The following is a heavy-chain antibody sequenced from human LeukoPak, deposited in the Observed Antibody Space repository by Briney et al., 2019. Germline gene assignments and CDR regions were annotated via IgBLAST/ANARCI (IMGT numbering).Heavy chain of an antibody. CDR1: GYTFTSYG. V-gene: IGHV1-18*01. CDR2: ISAYNGNT. J-gene: IGHJ3*02. CDR3: ARDLLVVASDAFDI. D-gene: IGHD2-15*01. Sequence: ASVKVSCKASGYTFTSYGISWVRQAPGQGLEWMGWISAYNGNTNYAQKLQGRVTMTTDTSTSTAYMELRSLRSDDTAVYYCARDLLVVASDAFDIWGQGTMVTVSS.